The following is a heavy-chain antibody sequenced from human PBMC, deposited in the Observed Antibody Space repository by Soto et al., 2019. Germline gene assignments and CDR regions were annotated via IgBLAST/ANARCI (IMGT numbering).Heavy chain of an antibody. CDR3: GRALSSGYYDY. Sequence: GASVKVSCKASGYTFTSYYMHWVRQAPGQGLEWMGIINPSGGSTSYAQKFQGRVTMTRDTSTSTVYMELSSLRSEDTAVYYCGRALSSGYYDYWGQGILVTVSS. J-gene: IGHJ4*02. V-gene: IGHV1-46*01. CDR2: INPSGGST. CDR1: GYTFTSYY. D-gene: IGHD3-22*01.